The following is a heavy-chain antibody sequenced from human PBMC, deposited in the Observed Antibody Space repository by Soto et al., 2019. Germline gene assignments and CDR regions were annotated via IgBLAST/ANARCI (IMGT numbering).Heavy chain of an antibody. D-gene: IGHD4-17*01. CDR3: AREPGCSDYHDDAFDI. CDR2: INAGNGNT. V-gene: IGHV1-3*01. Sequence: ASVKVSCKASGYTFTSYAMHWVRQAPGQRLEWMGWINAGNGNTKYSQKFQGRVTITRDTSASTAYMELSSLRSEDTAVYYCAREPGCSDYHDDAFDIWGQGTMVTVSS. CDR1: GYTFTSYA. J-gene: IGHJ3*02.